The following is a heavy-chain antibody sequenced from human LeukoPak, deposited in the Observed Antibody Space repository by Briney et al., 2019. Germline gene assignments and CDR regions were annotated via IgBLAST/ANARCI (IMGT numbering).Heavy chain of an antibody. Sequence: SETLSLTCTVSGGSISSYYWSWIRQPPGKGLEWIGYVYYSGSTNYNPSLKSRVTISVDTSKNQFSLKLSSVTAADTAVYYCARGGVLLWFGELSGPFDYWGQGTLVTVSS. CDR1: GGSISSYY. CDR3: ARGGVLLWFGELSGPFDY. CDR2: VYYSGST. D-gene: IGHD3-10*01. V-gene: IGHV4-59*12. J-gene: IGHJ4*02.